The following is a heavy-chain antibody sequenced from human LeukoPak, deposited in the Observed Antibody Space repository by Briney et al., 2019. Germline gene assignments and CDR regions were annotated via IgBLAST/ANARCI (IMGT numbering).Heavy chain of an antibody. CDR2: INHSGST. CDR3: ARDKYGYYDSSGYYYASWFDP. Sequence: PSQTLSLTCTVSGGSVSSGSYYWSWMRQPPGKGLEWIGEINHSGSTNYNPSLKSRVTISVDTSKNQFSLKLSSVTAADTAVYYCARDKYGYYDSSGYYYASWFDPWGQGTLVTVSS. V-gene: IGHV4-39*07. CDR1: GGSVSSGSYY. J-gene: IGHJ5*02. D-gene: IGHD3-22*01.